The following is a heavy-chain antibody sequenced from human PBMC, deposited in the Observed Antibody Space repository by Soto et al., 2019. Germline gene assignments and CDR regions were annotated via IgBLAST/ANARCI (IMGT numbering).Heavy chain of an antibody. V-gene: IGHV3-23*01. J-gene: IGHJ3*02. CDR1: GFTFSNYA. D-gene: IGHD6-19*01. CDR2: ISGSGGST. CDR3: VRSTGQWPDAFDI. Sequence: GGSLRLSCAASGFTFSNYAMTWVRQAPGKGLEWVSGISGSGGSTYYADSVKGRFTISRDNSKNTLYLQMSSPRDEDTAVYYCVRSTGQWPDAFDIWGQGTMVTVSS.